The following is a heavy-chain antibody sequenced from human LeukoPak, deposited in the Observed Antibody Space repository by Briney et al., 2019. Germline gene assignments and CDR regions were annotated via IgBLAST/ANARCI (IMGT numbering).Heavy chain of an antibody. Sequence: PGGSLRLSCAASGFTFSSYTMSWVREAPGKGLEWVSSISSSINYIYHADSVKGRFTIPRDDAQNSVYLQMNSLKDEDTAVYYCARSRTSSPYDKNLNFWGQGTLVIVSS. CDR1: GFTFSSYT. CDR3: ARSRTSSPYDKNLNF. V-gene: IGHV3-21*01. D-gene: IGHD1-14*01. J-gene: IGHJ4*02. CDR2: ISSSINYI.